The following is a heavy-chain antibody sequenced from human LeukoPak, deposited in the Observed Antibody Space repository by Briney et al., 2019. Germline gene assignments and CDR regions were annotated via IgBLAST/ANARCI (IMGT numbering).Heavy chain of an antibody. D-gene: IGHD3-10*01. Sequence: SETLSLTCAVYGGSFSGYYWSWIRQPPGKGLEWIGEINHSGSTNYNPSLKSRVTISVDTSKNQFSLKLSSVTAADTAVYYCARGYGFGPYWGQGTLVTVSS. V-gene: IGHV4-34*01. J-gene: IGHJ4*02. CDR2: INHSGST. CDR3: ARGYGFGPY. CDR1: GGSFSGYY.